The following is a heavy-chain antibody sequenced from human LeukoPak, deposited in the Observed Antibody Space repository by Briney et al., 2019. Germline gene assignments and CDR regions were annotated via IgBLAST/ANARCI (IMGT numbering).Heavy chain of an antibody. J-gene: IGHJ4*02. CDR1: GGTFSSYA. CDR2: IIPILGIA. D-gene: IGHD3-9*01. Sequence: GASVKVSCKASGGTFSSYAISWVRQAPGQGLEWMGRIIPILGIANYAQKFQGRVTITADKSTSTAYMELSSLRSEDTAVYYCACDILTGYYLVDYWGQGTLVTVSS. CDR3: ACDILTGYYLVDY. V-gene: IGHV1-69*04.